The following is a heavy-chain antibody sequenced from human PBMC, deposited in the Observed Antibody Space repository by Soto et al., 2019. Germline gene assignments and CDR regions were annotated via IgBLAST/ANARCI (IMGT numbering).Heavy chain of an antibody. CDR3: ARDLSRSRITIFGVVTDLPTGGMDV. CDR1: GFTFSDYY. D-gene: IGHD3-3*01. Sequence: QVQLVESGGGLVKPGGSLRLSCAASGFTFSDYYMSWIRQAPGKGLEWVSYISSSGSTIYYADSVKGRFTISRDNAKNSLYLQMNSLRAEDTAVYYCARDLSRSRITIFGVVTDLPTGGMDVWGQGTTVTVSS. CDR2: ISSSGSTI. J-gene: IGHJ6*02. V-gene: IGHV3-11*01.